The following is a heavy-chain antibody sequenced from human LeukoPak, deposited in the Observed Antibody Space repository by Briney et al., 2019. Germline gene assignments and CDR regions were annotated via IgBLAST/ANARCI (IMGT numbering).Heavy chain of an antibody. CDR1: GFTFSSYA. D-gene: IGHD3-10*01. V-gene: IGHV3-23*01. CDR3: ARDRGMVRGVIDY. J-gene: IGHJ4*02. CDR2: ISGSGGST. Sequence: GGSLRLSCAASGFTFSSYAMSWVRQAPGKGLEWVSAISGSGGSTYYADSVKGRFTISRDNSKNTLYLQMNSLRAEDTAVYYCARDRGMVRGVIDYWGQGTLVTVFS.